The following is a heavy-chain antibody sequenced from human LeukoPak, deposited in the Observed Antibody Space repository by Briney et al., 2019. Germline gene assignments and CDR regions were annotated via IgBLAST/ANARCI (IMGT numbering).Heavy chain of an antibody. CDR3: ATRQYYYYSSGYYY. CDR1: GYTLTELS. V-gene: IGHV1-24*01. CDR2: FDPEDGET. Sequence: ASVKVSCKVPGYTLTELSTHWVRQAPGKGLEWMGGFDPEDGETIYAQKFQGRVTMTEDTSTDTAYMELSSLRSEDAAVYYCATRQYYYYSSGYYYWGQGTLVTVSS. D-gene: IGHD3-22*01. J-gene: IGHJ4*02.